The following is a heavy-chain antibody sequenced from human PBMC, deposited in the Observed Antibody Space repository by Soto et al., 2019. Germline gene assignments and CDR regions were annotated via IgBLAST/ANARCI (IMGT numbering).Heavy chain of an antibody. CDR1: GFTSGSYW. Sequence: PGGSLRLSCEASGFTSGSYWMAWVRQASGKGLEWVANIQQDGRERHYGDSVKGRFTISRDNAKNSLYLEMNSLRAEDTAFYYCVREGRLLGAFDIWGQGTMVTVSS. CDR3: VREGRLLGAFDI. J-gene: IGHJ3*02. D-gene: IGHD3-10*01. CDR2: IQQDGRER. V-gene: IGHV3-7*03.